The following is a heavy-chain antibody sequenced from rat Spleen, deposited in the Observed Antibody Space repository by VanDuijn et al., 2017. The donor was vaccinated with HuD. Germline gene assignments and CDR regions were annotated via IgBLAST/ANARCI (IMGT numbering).Heavy chain of an antibody. CDR2: IRYEGSST. J-gene: IGHJ3*01. CDR1: GFTFSDYY. Sequence: EVQLVESGGGLVQPGRSLKLSCAASGFTFSDYYMAWVRQAPKKGLEWVASIRYEGSSTYYGDSVKGRFTISRYNAKNTLYLQMNSLRSEDTATYYYTRHECPGVTANGLAYWGQGTLVTVSS. D-gene: IGHD1-4*01. V-gene: IGHV5-22*01. CDR3: TRHECPGVTANGLAY.